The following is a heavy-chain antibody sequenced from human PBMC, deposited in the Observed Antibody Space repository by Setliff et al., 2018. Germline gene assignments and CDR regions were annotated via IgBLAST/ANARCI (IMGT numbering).Heavy chain of an antibody. V-gene: IGHV1-46*01. CDR2: INPSGGST. J-gene: IGHJ4*02. D-gene: IGHD2-15*01. CDR3: AREAKRNVVVVVAATPVY. CDR1: GYAFTDNY. Sequence: GASVKVSCKTSGYAFTDNYMHWVRQAPGQGLEWMGIINPSGGSTSYAQKFQGRVTMTRDTSTSTVYMELSSLRSEDTAVYYCAREAKRNVVVVVAATPVYWGQGTLVTVSS.